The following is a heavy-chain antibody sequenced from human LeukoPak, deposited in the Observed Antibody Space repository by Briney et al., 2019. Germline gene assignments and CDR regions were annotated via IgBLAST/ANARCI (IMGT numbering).Heavy chain of an antibody. CDR2: IYYSGST. D-gene: IGHD4-17*01. J-gene: IGHJ4*02. CDR3: ARHRYGDFLYFDY. CDR1: GGSISSYY. V-gene: IGHV4-59*08. Sequence: PSETLSLTCTVSGGSISSYYWSWIRQPPGKGLEWIGYIYYSGSTNYNPSLKSRVTISVDTSKNQFSLKLSSVTAADTAVYYCARHRYGDFLYFDYWGQGTLVTVAS.